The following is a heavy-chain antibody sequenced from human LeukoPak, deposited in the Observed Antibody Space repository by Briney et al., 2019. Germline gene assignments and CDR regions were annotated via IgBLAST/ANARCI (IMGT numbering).Heavy chain of an antibody. D-gene: IGHD3/OR15-3a*01. J-gene: IGHJ4*02. CDR3: AKDNFGTIDY. V-gene: IGHV3-43*01. CDR2: INWDGSST. Sequence: GGSLRLSCAASGFTFDDYAMHWVRQAPGRGLEWVSLINWDGSSTYYADSVKGRFTISRDNSKNSLYLQMNSLRTDDTALYYCAKDNFGTIDYWGQGTLVTVSS. CDR1: GFTFDDYA.